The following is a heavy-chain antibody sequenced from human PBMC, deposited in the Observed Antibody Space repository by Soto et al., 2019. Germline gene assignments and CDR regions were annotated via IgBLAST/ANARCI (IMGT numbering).Heavy chain of an antibody. CDR3: ARDFRRGGYYPSNWFDP. CDR2: ISAYNGNT. Sequence: GASVKVSCKASGYTFTSYGISWVRQAPGQGLEWMGWISAYNGNTNYAQKLQGRVTMTTDTSTSTAYMELRSLRSDDTAVYYCARDFRRGGYYPSNWFDPWGQGTLVTVSS. V-gene: IGHV1-18*04. D-gene: IGHD3-3*01. CDR1: GYTFTSYG. J-gene: IGHJ5*02.